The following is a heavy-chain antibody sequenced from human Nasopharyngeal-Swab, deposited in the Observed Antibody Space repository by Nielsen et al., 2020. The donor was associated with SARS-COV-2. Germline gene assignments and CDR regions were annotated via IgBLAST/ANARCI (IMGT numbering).Heavy chain of an antibody. CDR1: GGSIRSDDYY. CDR2: IYYSGNS. J-gene: IGHJ5*01. D-gene: IGHD4-17*01. CDR3: ARHDYGDLITIDS. V-gene: IGHV4-30-4*01. Sequence: SETLSLTCTVSGGSIRSDDYYWGWIRQPPGKGLEWLGYIYYSGNSYYNPSLKSRVSISVETSKNQFSLKLSSVTAADTALYYCARHDYGDLITIDSWGQGTLVTVSS.